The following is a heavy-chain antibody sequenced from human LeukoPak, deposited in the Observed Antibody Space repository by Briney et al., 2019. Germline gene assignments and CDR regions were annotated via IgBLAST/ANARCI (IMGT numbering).Heavy chain of an antibody. CDR3: TRGSYSYYFDY. Sequence: GGSLRLSCTASGFTFGDYAMSWVRQAPGKGREWVGFIRSKAYGGTTEYAASVKGRFTISRDDSKSIAYLQMNSLKTEDTAVYYCTRGSYSYYFDYWGQGTLVTVSS. J-gene: IGHJ4*02. CDR1: GFTFGDYA. CDR2: IRSKAYGGTT. V-gene: IGHV3-49*04. D-gene: IGHD1-26*01.